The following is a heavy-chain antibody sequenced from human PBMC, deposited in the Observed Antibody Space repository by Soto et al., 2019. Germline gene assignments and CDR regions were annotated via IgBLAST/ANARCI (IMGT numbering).Heavy chain of an antibody. CDR1: GFTFSSYS. CDR3: ARDRVRGYSNFDY. D-gene: IGHD4-4*01. V-gene: IGHV3-21*01. Sequence: PVGSLRLSCAASGFTFSSYSMNWVRQAPGKGLEWVSSISSSSSYIYYADSVKGRFTISRDNAKNSLYLQMNSLRAEDTAVYYYARDRVRGYSNFDYWGQGTLVTVSS. J-gene: IGHJ4*02. CDR2: ISSSSSYI.